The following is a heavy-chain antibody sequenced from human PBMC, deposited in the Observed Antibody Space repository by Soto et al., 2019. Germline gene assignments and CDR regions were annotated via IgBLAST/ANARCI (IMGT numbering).Heavy chain of an antibody. CDR1: GYTFTGYY. V-gene: IGHV1-2*02. CDR3: AKDLTRQLSYWLDP. J-gene: IGHJ5*02. CDR2: INAHSGGT. D-gene: IGHD6-6*01. Sequence: ASVKGSCRASGYTFTGYYIHWLRQAPGQGLEWMGWINAHSGGTEYAQKFQGRVTLTRDTSIATAYMTLTSLTSDDTALYYCAKDLTRQLSYWLDPCGQGTQVTVSS.